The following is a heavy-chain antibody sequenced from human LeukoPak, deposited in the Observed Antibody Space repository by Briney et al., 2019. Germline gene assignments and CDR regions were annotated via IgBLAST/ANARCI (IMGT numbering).Heavy chain of an antibody. J-gene: IGHJ3*02. CDR2: IYYSGST. Sequence: SETLSLTCTVSGGSISSYYWSWIRQPPGKGLEWIGYIYYSGSTNYNPSLKSRVTISVDTSKNQFSLKLSSVTAADTAVYYCARSGYRYGADASEIWGQGTMVTVSS. D-gene: IGHD5-18*01. CDR3: ARSGYRYGADASEI. V-gene: IGHV4-59*01. CDR1: GGSISSYY.